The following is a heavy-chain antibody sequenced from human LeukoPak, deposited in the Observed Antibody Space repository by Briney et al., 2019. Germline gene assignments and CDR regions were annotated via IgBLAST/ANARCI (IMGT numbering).Heavy chain of an antibody. CDR2: IYHSGGT. D-gene: IGHD3-22*01. V-gene: IGHV4-38-2*01. Sequence: PSETLSLTYAVSDSSISSTSYWGWIRQPPGKGLEWIGSIYHSGGTVYNPSLKSRVTISVDTSKKQFSLKLTSVTAADTAVYYCARNDSSGYFDYWGQGTLVTVSS. CDR3: ARNDSSGYFDY. J-gene: IGHJ4*02. CDR1: DSSISSTSY.